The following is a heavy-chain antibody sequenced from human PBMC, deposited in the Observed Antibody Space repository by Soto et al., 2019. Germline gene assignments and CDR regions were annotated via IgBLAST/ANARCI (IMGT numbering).Heavy chain of an antibody. CDR1: GYTFTSYG. J-gene: IGHJ4*02. V-gene: IGHV1-18*01. Sequence: ASVKVSCKASGYTFTSYGISWVRQAPGQGLEWMGWISAYNGNTNYAQKLQGRVTMTTDTSTSTAYMELRSLRSDDTAVYYCARDSEWERLSVLGYWGQGTLVTVSS. CDR3: ARDSEWERLSVLGY. D-gene: IGHD1-26*01. CDR2: ISAYNGNT.